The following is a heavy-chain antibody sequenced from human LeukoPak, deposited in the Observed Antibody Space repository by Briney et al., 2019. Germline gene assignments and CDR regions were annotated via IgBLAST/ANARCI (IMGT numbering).Heavy chain of an antibody. CDR2: ISSSSSTI. Sequence: GGSLRLSCAASGFTFSSYSMNWVRQAPGKGLEWVSYISSSSSTIYYADSVKGRFTISRDNAKNSLYLQMNSLRAEDTAVYYCARERLGKLSPNWFDPWGQGTLVTVSS. CDR3: ARERLGKLSPNWFDP. V-gene: IGHV3-48*01. J-gene: IGHJ5*02. CDR1: GFTFSSYS. D-gene: IGHD3-16*02.